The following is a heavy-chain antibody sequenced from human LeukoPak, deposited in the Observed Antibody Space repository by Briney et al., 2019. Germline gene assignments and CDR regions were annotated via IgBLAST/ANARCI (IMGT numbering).Heavy chain of an antibody. CDR3: ARAMGGSSILTPYYYYYYYMDV. J-gene: IGHJ6*03. CDR1: GYTFTSYY. Sequence: ASVKVSCKASGYTFTSYYMHWVRQAPGQGLEWMGIINPSGGSTSYAQKFQGRVTMTRNTSISTAYMELSSLRSEDTAVYYCARAMGGSSILTPYYYYYYYMDVWGKGTTVTISS. CDR2: INPSGGST. D-gene: IGHD3-9*01. V-gene: IGHV1-46*01.